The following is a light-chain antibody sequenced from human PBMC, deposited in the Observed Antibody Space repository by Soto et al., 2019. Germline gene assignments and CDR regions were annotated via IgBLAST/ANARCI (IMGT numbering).Light chain of an antibody. Sequence: EIVMTQSPGTRSVSPGERATLSCRASQSVSVNLAWYQQKPGQAPRLLISGASTRATGIPARFSGSGSGTELTLTISSLQSEDFEVYYCQQYNNWPQTFGQGTKVEIK. CDR1: QSVSVN. V-gene: IGKV3-15*01. J-gene: IGKJ1*01. CDR2: GAS. CDR3: QQYNNWPQT.